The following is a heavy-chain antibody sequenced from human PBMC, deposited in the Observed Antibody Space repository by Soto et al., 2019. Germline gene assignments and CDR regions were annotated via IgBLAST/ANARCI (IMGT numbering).Heavy chain of an antibody. Sequence: EVQLVESGGGLVQPGRSLRLSCAASGFTFDDYAMHWVRQAPGKGLEWVSGISWNSGSIGYADSVKGRFTISRDNAKNSLYLQMNSLRAEDTALYYCAKDTDSSGCFDYWGQGTLVTVSS. J-gene: IGHJ4*02. CDR1: GFTFDDYA. CDR2: ISWNSGSI. D-gene: IGHD6-19*01. V-gene: IGHV3-9*01. CDR3: AKDTDSSGCFDY.